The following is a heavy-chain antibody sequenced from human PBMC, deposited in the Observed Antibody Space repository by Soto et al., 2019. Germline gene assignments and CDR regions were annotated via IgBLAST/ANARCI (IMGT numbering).Heavy chain of an antibody. D-gene: IGHD3-22*01. CDR2: VYSSGNT. V-gene: IGHV4-59*10. J-gene: IGHJ4*02. CDR3: ARDRRGGTRPHYYDSSGYYNPFDR. Sequence: QVQLQQWGAGLLKPSETLSLTCAVYGGSFSGYYWSWIRQPPGKGLEWIGRVYSSGNTNYNPSLRSRLTMSVDTSNNQFSLKLRSVTAADTAMYYCARDRRGGTRPHYYDSSGYYNPFDRWGQGTLVTVSS. CDR1: GGSFSGYY.